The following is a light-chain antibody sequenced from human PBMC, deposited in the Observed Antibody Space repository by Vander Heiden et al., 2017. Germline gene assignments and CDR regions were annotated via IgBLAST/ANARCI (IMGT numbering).Light chain of an antibody. V-gene: IGKV3-15*01. CDR1: QSVSGN. J-gene: IGKJ4*01. CDR2: GAS. CDR3: QHYNNLPLT. Sequence: EIVMTQSPATLSVSPGERATRSCRASQSVSGNLAWYQQKPGQAPRLLMYGASTRATGIPARFSGSGSGTEFTLTISSLQSEDFAVYYCQHYNNLPLTFGGGTKVQI.